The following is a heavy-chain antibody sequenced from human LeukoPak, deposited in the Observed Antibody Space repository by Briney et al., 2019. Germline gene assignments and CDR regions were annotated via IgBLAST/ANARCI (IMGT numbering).Heavy chain of an antibody. Sequence: GGSLRLSCTGSGFTFGDYAMNWVRQAPGKGLEWVGFIRSKAYGGTPEYAASVKGRFTISRDDSKSIAYLQMNSLKTEDTAVYYCTIVIVATKDYWGQGTLVTVSS. CDR3: TIVIVATKDY. V-gene: IGHV3-49*04. CDR2: IRSKAYGGTP. D-gene: IGHD5-12*01. CDR1: GFTFGDYA. J-gene: IGHJ4*02.